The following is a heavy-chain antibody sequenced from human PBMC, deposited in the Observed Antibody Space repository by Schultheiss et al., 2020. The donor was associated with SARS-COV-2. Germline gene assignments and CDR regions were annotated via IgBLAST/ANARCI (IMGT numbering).Heavy chain of an antibody. CDR3: AREGDVVVPAAMRGGWFDP. CDR2: IYYSGST. Sequence: SETLSLTCTVSGGSISSGDYYWSWIRQPPGKGLEWIGYIYYSGSTYYNPSLKSRVTISVDTSKNQFSLKLSSVTATDTAVYYCAREGDVVVPAAMRGGWFDPWGQGTLVTVSS. J-gene: IGHJ5*02. CDR1: GGSISSGDYY. D-gene: IGHD2-2*01. V-gene: IGHV4-30-4*01.